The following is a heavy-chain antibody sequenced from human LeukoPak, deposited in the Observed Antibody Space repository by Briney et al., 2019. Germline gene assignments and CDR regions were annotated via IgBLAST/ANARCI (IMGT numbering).Heavy chain of an antibody. J-gene: IGHJ4*02. CDR2: IIPIFGTA. V-gene: IGHV1-69*13. CDR3: ARMEMATITLDY. Sequence: ASVKVSCKASGYTFTSYAISWVRQAPGQGLEWMGGIIPIFGTANYAQKFQGRVTITADESTSTAYMELSSLRSEDTAVYYCARMEMATITLDYWGQGTLVTVSS. CDR1: GYTFTSYA. D-gene: IGHD5-24*01.